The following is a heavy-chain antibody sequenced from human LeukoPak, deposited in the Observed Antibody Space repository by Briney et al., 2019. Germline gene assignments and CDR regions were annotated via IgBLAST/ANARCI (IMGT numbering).Heavy chain of an antibody. J-gene: IGHJ3*02. Sequence: PGRSLRLSCAASGFTFSSYAMHWVRQAPGKGLEWVAVISYDGSNKYYADSVKGRFTISRDNSKSTLYLQMNSLRAEDTAVYYCARAASAFDIWGQGTMVTVSS. CDR3: ARAASAFDI. V-gene: IGHV3-30*04. CDR2: ISYDGSNK. CDR1: GFTFSSYA.